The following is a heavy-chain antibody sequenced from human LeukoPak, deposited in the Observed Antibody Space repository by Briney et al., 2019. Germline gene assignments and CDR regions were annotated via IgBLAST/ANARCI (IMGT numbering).Heavy chain of an antibody. V-gene: IGHV3-23*01. J-gene: IGHJ6*02. D-gene: IGHD3-10*01. CDR2: ISGNGGST. CDR3: AKRSRRLTVVRGVPREDV. CDR1: GFTFSNYA. Sequence: PGGSLRLSCAASGFTFSNYAMNWVRQAPGEGLEWVSAISGNGGSTYYADSVKGRFTISRDNSKNTLYLQMNSLRAEDTAVYYCAKRSRRLTVVRGVPREDVWGQGTSVTVSS.